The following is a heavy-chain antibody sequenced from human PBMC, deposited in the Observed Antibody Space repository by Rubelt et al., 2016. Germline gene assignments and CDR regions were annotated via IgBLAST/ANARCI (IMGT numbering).Heavy chain of an antibody. CDR1: GYTFTSYA. J-gene: IGHJ4*02. V-gene: IGHV1-2*02. CDR2: INPNSGGT. Sequence: QVQLVQSGAEVKKPGASVKVSCKASGYTFTSYAMHWVRQAPGQRLEWMGWINPNSGGTNYAQKFQGRVTMTRDTSITTAYMELSRLRSDDTAVFYCARESSSGWYIDYWGQGTLVTVSS. D-gene: IGHD6-19*01. CDR3: ARESSSGWYIDY.